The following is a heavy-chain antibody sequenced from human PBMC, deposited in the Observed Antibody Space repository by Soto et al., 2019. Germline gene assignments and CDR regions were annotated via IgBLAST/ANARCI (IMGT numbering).Heavy chain of an antibody. J-gene: IGHJ4*02. Sequence: GGSLRLSCAASGFTFSSYGMHWVRQAPGKGLEWVAVISYDGSNKYYADSVKGRFTISRDNSKNTLYLQMNSLRAEDTAVYYCAKDRRASGMRTNWNYFDYWGQGTLVTVSS. CDR2: ISYDGSNK. CDR3: AKDRRASGMRTNWNYFDY. V-gene: IGHV3-30*18. D-gene: IGHD1-1*01. CDR1: GFTFSSYG.